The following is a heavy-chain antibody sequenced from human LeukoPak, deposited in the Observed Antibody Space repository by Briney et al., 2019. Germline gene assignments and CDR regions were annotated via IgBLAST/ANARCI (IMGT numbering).Heavy chain of an antibody. J-gene: IGHJ6*03. CDR1: AFTFNNYG. V-gene: IGHV3-30*02. CDR2: IQFDGNDK. D-gene: IGHD6-13*01. CDR3: AKDATAVPGTVYMDV. Sequence: GGSLRLSCAASAFTFNNYGMHWVRQAPGKGLEWVAFIQFDGNDKFYADSVKGRFTISRDNSKNTLFLQMTSLRAEDTALYYCAKDATAVPGTVYMDVWGKGTTVTISS.